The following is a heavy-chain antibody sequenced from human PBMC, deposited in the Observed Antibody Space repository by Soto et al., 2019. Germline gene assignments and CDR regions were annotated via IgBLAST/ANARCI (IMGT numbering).Heavy chain of an antibody. CDR1: GYTFTSYG. Sequence: GASVKVSCKASGYTFTSYGISWVRQAPGQGLEWMGWISAYNGNTNYAQKLQGRVTMTTDTSTSTAYMELRSLRSDDTAVYYCARGVHYDSSGYYYFYWGQGTLVTVSS. D-gene: IGHD3-22*01. V-gene: IGHV1-18*04. CDR2: ISAYNGNT. J-gene: IGHJ4*02. CDR3: ARGVHYDSSGYYYFY.